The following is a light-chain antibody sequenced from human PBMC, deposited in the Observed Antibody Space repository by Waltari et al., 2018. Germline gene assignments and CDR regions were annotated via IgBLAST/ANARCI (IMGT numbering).Light chain of an antibody. CDR1: SSNIGANY. J-gene: IGLJ3*02. CDR3: ATWDDSLNAWV. CDR2: RSY. V-gene: IGLV1-47*01. Sequence: QSVLTQSPSASGTPGQRVTISCSGSSSNIGANYVDWYQQFPGTAPRLLIYRSYQRPSGVPDRFSGSKSGTSASLAISGLRSEDEADYYCATWDDSLNAWVFGGGTRLTAL.